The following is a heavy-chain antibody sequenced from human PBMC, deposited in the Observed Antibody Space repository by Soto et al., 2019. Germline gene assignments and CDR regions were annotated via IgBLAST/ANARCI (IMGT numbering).Heavy chain of an antibody. CDR2: TYYRSKLYN. CDR3: ARDKGDYYDSSGYDP. CDR1: WDSVSSNSSA. J-gene: IGHJ5*02. D-gene: IGHD3-22*01. V-gene: IGHV6-1*01. Sequence: PSHTLSLPCAISWDSVSSNSSACNYIRQSPSRGLEWLGRTYYRSKLYNDYAVSVKSRITINPDTSKNQFSLQLNSVTPEDTAVYYRARDKGDYYDSSGYDPWGQGTLVTVSS.